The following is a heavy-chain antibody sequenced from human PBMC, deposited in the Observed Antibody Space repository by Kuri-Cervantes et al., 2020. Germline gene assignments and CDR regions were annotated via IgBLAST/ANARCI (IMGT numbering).Heavy chain of an antibody. Sequence: GSLRLSCAVYGGSFSGYYWGWIRQPPGKGLEWIGSIYYSGSTYYNPSLKSRVTISVDTSKNQFSLRLSSVTAADTAVYYCAREWTGFDYWGQGTLVTVSS. CDR3: AREWTGFDY. V-gene: IGHV4-34*01. CDR1: GGSFSGYY. CDR2: IYYSGST. J-gene: IGHJ4*02. D-gene: IGHD3/OR15-3a*01.